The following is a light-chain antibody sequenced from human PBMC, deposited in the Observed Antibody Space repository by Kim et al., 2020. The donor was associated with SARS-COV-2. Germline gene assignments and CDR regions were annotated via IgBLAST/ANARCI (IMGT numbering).Light chain of an antibody. Sequence: GDRVTITCRASQSIGDWLAWYQQKPGRAPKLLIHKASSLEPGFSSRFSGSGSGTEFTLTITSLRPDDFAVYYCQRYNSDPWTFCQGTKV. CDR3: QRYNSDPWT. J-gene: IGKJ1*01. CDR1: QSIGDW. V-gene: IGKV1-5*03. CDR2: KAS.